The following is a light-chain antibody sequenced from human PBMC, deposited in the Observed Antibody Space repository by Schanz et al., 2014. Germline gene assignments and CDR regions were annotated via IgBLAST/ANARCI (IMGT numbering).Light chain of an antibody. Sequence: EIVLTQSPGTLSLSPGETATLSCRASETVNGRFLAWYQQKPGQAPRLLIYDASTRATGIPDRFSGSGSGTEFTLTISSLQSEDFAVYYCQQYNNWPPGYTFGQGTKLEIK. CDR3: QQYNNWPPGYT. V-gene: IGKV3D-15*01. CDR2: DAS. J-gene: IGKJ2*01. CDR1: ETVNGRF.